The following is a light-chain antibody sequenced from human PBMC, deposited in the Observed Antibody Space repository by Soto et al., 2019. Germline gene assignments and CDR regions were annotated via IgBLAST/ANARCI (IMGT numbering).Light chain of an antibody. J-gene: IGKJ1*01. Sequence: DIQMTQSPSTLSASVGDRVTSTCRASQSISSWLAWYQQKPGKAPKLLIYKASSLESGVPSRFSGSGSGTEFTLTISSLQPDDFATYYCQQYNSYPWTFGQGNKVEIQ. CDR3: QQYNSYPWT. CDR2: KAS. V-gene: IGKV1-5*03. CDR1: QSISSW.